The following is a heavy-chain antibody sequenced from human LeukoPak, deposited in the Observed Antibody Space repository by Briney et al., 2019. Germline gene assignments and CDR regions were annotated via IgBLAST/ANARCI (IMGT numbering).Heavy chain of an antibody. CDR3: ATISRYCSSTSSCPRAFDI. CDR1: GYTLTELS. Sequence: GASVKVSCKVSGYTLTELSMHWVRQAPGKGLEWMGGFDPEDGETIYAQKFQGRVTMTEDTSTDTAYMELSSLRSEDTAVYYCATISRYCSSTSSCPRAFDIWGQGTMVTVSS. CDR2: FDPEDGET. D-gene: IGHD2-2*01. J-gene: IGHJ3*02. V-gene: IGHV1-24*01.